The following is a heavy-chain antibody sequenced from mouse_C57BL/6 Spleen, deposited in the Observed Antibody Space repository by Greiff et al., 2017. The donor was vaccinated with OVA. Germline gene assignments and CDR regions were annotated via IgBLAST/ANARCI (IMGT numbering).Heavy chain of an antibody. CDR1: GYTFTDYY. J-gene: IGHJ4*01. V-gene: IGHV1-26*01. CDR3: ARPHSSDAMDY. CDR2: INPNNGGT. Sequence: VQLQQSGPELVKPGASVKISCKASGYTFTDYYMNWVKQSPGKSLEWIGDINPNNGGTSYNQKFKGKATLTVDKSSSTAYMELRSLTSEDSAVYYCARPHSSDAMDYWGQGTSVTVSS. D-gene: IGHD3-1*01.